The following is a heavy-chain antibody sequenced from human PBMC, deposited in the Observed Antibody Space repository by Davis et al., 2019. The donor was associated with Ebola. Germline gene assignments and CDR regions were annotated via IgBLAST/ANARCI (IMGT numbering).Heavy chain of an antibody. CDR2: INQDGSEP. CDR1: GFDFSDYA. CDR3: VKWNVVVVAVSEYFQD. J-gene: IGHJ1*01. D-gene: IGHD2-15*01. V-gene: IGHV3-7*03. Sequence: PAGSLTLSCAASGFDFSDYAMHWVRQAPGKGLEWVANINQDGSEPKYVDSVKGRFTISRDNAKNSLYLQMNSLRVEDTAVYFCVKWNVVVVAVSEYFQDWGQGTLVTVSS.